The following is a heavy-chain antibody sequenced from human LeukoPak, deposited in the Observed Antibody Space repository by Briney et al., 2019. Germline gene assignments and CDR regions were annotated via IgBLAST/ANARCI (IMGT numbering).Heavy chain of an antibody. D-gene: IGHD6-6*01. CDR1: GGSFSGYY. J-gene: IGHJ4*02. Sequence: SETLSLTCAVYGGSFSGYYWSWIRQPPGKGLEWIGRIYTSGSTNYNPSLKSRVTMSVDTSKNQFSLKLSSVTAADTAVYYCARAYSSSFYYFDYWGQGTLVTVSS. CDR3: ARAYSSSFYYFDY. CDR2: IYTSGST. V-gene: IGHV4-59*10.